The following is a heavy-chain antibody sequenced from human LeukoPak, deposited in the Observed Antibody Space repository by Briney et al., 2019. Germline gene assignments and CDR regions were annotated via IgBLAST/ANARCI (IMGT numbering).Heavy chain of an antibody. CDR2: IYYSGST. D-gene: IGHD4-17*01. V-gene: IGHV4-39*07. CDR1: GGSISSSSYY. Sequence: PSETLSLTCTVSGGSISSSSYYWGWIRQPPGKGLEWIGSIYYSGSTYYNPSLKSRVTISVDTSKNQFSLKLSSVTAADTAVYYCARDIDYGDYVFDYWGQGTLVTVSS. J-gene: IGHJ4*02. CDR3: ARDIDYGDYVFDY.